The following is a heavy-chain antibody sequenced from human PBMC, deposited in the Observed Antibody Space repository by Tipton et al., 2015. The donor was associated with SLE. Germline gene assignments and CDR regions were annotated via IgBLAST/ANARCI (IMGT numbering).Heavy chain of an antibody. J-gene: IGHJ2*01. D-gene: IGHD2-15*01. CDR3: ARDEVADWYFDL. V-gene: IGHV4-59*01. Sequence: LRLSCTVSGGSISGYFWSWIRQPPGKGLEWIGNIYYSGSTNYSPSLKSRVTISVGTSKNQLSLKLTSVTAADTAVYYCARDEVADWYFDLWGRGTLVTVSS. CDR1: GGSISGYF. CDR2: IYYSGST.